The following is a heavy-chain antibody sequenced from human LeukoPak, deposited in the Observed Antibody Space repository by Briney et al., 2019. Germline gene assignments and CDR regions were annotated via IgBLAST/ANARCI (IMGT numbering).Heavy chain of an antibody. CDR1: GYSFTSYW. J-gene: IGHJ4*02. Sequence: GESLKISCKGSGYSFTSYWIGWVRQMPGQGLEWMGIIFPGDPDTRYSPSFQGQVTISADKSISTAYLQWSSLKASDTAIYYCASEYCSGGNCYFDYWGQGTLVTVSS. V-gene: IGHV5-51*01. CDR2: IFPGDPDT. D-gene: IGHD2-15*01. CDR3: ASEYCSGGNCYFDY.